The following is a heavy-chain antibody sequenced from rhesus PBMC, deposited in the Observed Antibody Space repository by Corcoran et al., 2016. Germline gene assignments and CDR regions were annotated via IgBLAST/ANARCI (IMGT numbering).Heavy chain of an antibody. CDR3: AARVGTVKEDFDY. CDR2: INGNSGST. CDR1: GASISSYW. Sequence: QVQLQESGPGLVKPSETLSLTCTVSGASISSYWWSWIRQPPGKGLEWIGEINGNSGSTNYNPSLKRLVTISRDTSKNQFSLKLSSVTAADTAVYYCAARVGTVKEDFDYWGQGVLVTVSS. D-gene: IGHD5-24*01. J-gene: IGHJ4*01. V-gene: IGHV4-80*01.